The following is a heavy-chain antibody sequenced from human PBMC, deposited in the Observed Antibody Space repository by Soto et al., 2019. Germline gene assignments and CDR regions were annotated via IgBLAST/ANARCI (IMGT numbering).Heavy chain of an antibody. CDR3: ARDYSSYGPFDY. V-gene: IGHV4-59*12. D-gene: IGHD5-18*01. Sequence: SETLSLTCTVSGCCISSYYWTWIRQPPGKGLEWIGYIYDSGSTNYNPSLKSRVTISVDTSKNQFSLKLTSVTAEDTAVYYCARDYSSYGPFDYWGQGTLVTVSS. J-gene: IGHJ4*02. CDR1: GCCISSYY. CDR2: IYDSGST.